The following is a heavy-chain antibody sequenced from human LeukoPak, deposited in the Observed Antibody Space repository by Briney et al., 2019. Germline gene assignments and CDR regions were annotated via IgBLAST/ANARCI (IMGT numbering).Heavy chain of an antibody. Sequence: SETLSPTCAVYGGSFSGYYWSWIRQPPGKGLEWIGEINHSGSTNYNPSLKSRVTISVDTSKDQFSLKLSSVTAADTAVYYCAREMGRFDYWGQGTLVTVSS. CDR2: INHSGST. J-gene: IGHJ4*02. V-gene: IGHV4-34*01. CDR3: AREMGRFDY. CDR1: GGSFSGYY. D-gene: IGHD1-26*01.